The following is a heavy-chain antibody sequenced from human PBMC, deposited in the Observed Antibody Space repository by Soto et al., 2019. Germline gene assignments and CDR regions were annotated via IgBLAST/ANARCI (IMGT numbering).Heavy chain of an antibody. J-gene: IGHJ5*02. D-gene: IGHD6-6*01. V-gene: IGHV4-39*01. CDR3: ASHEYSNQNWFDP. CDR2: IYYSGST. CDR1: GGSISSSSYY. Sequence: PSETLSLTCTVSGGSISSSSYYWGWIRQPPGKGLEWIGSIYYSGSTYYNPSLKSRVTISVDTSKNQFSLKLSSVTAADTAVYYCASHEYSNQNWFDPWGQGTLVIVSS.